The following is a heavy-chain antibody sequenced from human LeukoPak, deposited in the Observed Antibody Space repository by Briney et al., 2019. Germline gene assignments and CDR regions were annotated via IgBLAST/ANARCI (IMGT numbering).Heavy chain of an antibody. V-gene: IGHV3-53*01. CDR1: GLTVANDY. CDR2: VYPSGTT. Sequence: GGSLRLSCAAPGLTVANDYMCWVRQAPGKGLEWVSVVYPSGTTYYADSVKGRFTISRDNSKNTLCLQMNSLRAEDTAVYYCARGMGRSWSLDNWGQGTLVTVSS. J-gene: IGHJ4*02. CDR3: ARGMGRSWSLDN. D-gene: IGHD6-13*01.